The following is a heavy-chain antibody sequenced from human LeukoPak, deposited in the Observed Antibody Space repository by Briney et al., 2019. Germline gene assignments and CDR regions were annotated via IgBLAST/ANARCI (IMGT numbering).Heavy chain of an antibody. J-gene: IGHJ6*02. CDR2: ISYDGSNK. D-gene: IGHD2-2*01. CDR1: GFTFSSYA. Sequence: GSLRLSCAASGFTFSSYAMHWVRQAPGKGLEWVAVISYDGSNKYYADSVKGRSTISRDNSKNTLYLQMNSLRAEDTAVYYCARDGSTSRYYYGMDVWGQGTTVTVSS. V-gene: IGHV3-30-3*01. CDR3: ARDGSTSRYYYGMDV.